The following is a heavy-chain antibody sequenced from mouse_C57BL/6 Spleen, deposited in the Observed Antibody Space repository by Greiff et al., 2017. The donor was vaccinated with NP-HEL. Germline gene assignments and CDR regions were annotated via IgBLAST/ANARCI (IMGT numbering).Heavy chain of an antibody. D-gene: IGHD3-2*02. CDR3: ASLGQLRPYYAMDY. CDR2: IHPNSGST. CDR1: GYTFTSYW. Sequence: QVQLQQSGAELVKPGASVKLSCKASGYTFTSYWMHWVKQRPGQGLEWIGMIHPNSGSTNYNEKFKSKATLTVDKSSSTAYMQLSSLTSEDSAVYYCASLGQLRPYYAMDYWGQGTSVTVSS. J-gene: IGHJ4*01. V-gene: IGHV1-64*01.